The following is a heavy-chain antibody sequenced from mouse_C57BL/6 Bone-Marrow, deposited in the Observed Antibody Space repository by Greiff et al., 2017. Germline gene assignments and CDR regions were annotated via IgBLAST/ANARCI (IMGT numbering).Heavy chain of an antibody. CDR1: GFTFSSYA. CDR3: ARDYYAMDY. J-gene: IGHJ4*01. CDR2: ISDGGSYT. V-gene: IGHV5-4*01. Sequence: VQGVESGGGLVKPGGSLKLSCAASGFTFSSYAMSWVRQTPEKRLEWVATISDGGSYTYYPDNVKGRFTISRDNAKNNLYLQMSHLKSEDTAMYYCARDYYAMDYWGQGTSVTGSS.